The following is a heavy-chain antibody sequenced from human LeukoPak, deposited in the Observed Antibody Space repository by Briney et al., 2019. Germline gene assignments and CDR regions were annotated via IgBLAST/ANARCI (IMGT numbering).Heavy chain of an antibody. V-gene: IGHV3-48*03. CDR3: AKDATAVPGTVYMDV. Sequence: GGSLRLSCEAYGFTFNDYGMNWVRQAPGKGLEWLSHIDISGNTIHYADSVEGRFTISRDNAKNSVYLQMTSLRDEDTALYYCAKDATAVPGTVYMDVWGKGTTVTVSS. J-gene: IGHJ6*03. D-gene: IGHD6-19*01. CDR1: GFTFNDYG. CDR2: IDISGNTI.